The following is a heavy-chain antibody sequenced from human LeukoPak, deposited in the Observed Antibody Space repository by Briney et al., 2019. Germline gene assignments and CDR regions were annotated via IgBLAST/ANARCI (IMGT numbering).Heavy chain of an antibody. D-gene: IGHD6-13*01. V-gene: IGHV3-21*01. CDR1: GFTFSDYN. CDR3: ARDRYSTRLDALDV. J-gene: IGHJ3*01. CDR2: ISGSSVYI. Sequence: GGSLRLSCAASGFTFSDYNINWVRQAPGKGLEWVSSISGSSVYIYYADSVKGRFTISRDNAKNSLYLQMNSLRAEDTAVYYCARDRYSTRLDALDVWGQGTMVTVSS.